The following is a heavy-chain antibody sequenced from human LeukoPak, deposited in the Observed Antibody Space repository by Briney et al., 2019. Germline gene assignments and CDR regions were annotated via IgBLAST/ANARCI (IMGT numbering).Heavy chain of an antibody. CDR2: IYHSGST. CDR3: ARSPPGIAAAGTLGSFDP. Sequence: SETLSLTCAVSGYSISSGYYWCWIRQPPGKRLEWIGSIYHSGSTYYTPPLNSRATTSVDTSKNQFSLNLSSVTAADTAVYYCARSPPGIAAAGTLGSFDPWGQGTLVTVSS. J-gene: IGHJ5*02. CDR1: GYSISSGYY. V-gene: IGHV4-38-2*01. D-gene: IGHD6-13*01.